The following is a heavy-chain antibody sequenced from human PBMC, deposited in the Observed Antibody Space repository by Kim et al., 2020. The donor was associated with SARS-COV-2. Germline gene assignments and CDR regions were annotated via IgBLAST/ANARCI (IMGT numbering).Heavy chain of an antibody. CDR1: GFTFSSYS. CDR3: ARDDNYYDSRESYYYYGMDV. Sequence: GGSLRLSCAASGFTFSSYSMNWVRQAPGKGLEWVSSISSSSSYIYYADSVKGRFTISRDNAKNSLYLQMNSLRAEDTAVYYCARDDNYYDSRESYYYYGMDVWGQGTTVTVSS. J-gene: IGHJ6*02. D-gene: IGHD3-22*01. CDR2: ISSSSSYI. V-gene: IGHV3-21*01.